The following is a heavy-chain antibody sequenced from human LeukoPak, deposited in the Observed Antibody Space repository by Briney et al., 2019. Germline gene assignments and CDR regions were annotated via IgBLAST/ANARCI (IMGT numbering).Heavy chain of an antibody. D-gene: IGHD2-2*01. CDR1: GYTFTGYY. CDR2: INPNSGGT. CDR3: ARDSVGCSSTSCFFWFDP. J-gene: IGHJ5*02. V-gene: IGHV1-2*02. Sequence: ASVKVSCKASGYTFTGYYMHWVRQAPGQGPEWMGWINPNSGGTNYAQKFQGRVTMTRDTSISTAYMELSRLRSDDTAVYYCARDSVGCSSTSCFFWFDPWGQGTLVTVSS.